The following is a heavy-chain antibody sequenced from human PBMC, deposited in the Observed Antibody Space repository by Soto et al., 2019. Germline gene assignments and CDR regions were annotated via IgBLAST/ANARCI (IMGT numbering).Heavy chain of an antibody. CDR3: ARSLIYGGNFHAFDT. Sequence: GGSLRLSCAASGFTFSSYARSWVRQAPGKGLEWVSAISGSGGSTYYADSVKGRFTISRDNSKNALYLQMNSLRAEDTAVYYCARSLIYGGNFHAFDTWGQGTMVPVSS. CDR2: ISGSGGST. D-gene: IGHD4-17*01. CDR1: GFTFSSYA. V-gene: IGHV3-23*01. J-gene: IGHJ3*02.